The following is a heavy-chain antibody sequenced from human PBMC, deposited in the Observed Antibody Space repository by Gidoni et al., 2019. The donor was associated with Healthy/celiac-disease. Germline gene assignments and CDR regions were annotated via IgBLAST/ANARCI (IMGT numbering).Heavy chain of an antibody. V-gene: IGHV3-30*18. CDR3: AKDREAAAAGTFDYYYYGMDV. CDR2: ISYDGSNK. J-gene: IGHJ6*02. CDR1: GFTFSSYG. Sequence: QVQLVESGGGVVQPGRSLRLSCAASGFTFSSYGLHWVRQAPGKGLEWVAVISYDGSNKYYADSVKGRFTISRDNSKNTMYLQMNSLRAEDTAVYYCAKDREAAAAGTFDYYYYGMDVWGQGTTVTVSS. D-gene: IGHD6-13*01.